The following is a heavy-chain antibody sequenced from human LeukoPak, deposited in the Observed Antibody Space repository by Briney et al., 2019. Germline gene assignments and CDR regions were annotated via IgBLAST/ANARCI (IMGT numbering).Heavy chain of an antibody. CDR2: ISSSSSYT. CDR1: GFTFSDYY. V-gene: IGHV3-11*06. Sequence: GGSLRLSCAASGFTFSDYYMSWIRQAPGKGLEWVSYISSSSSYTNYADSVKGRFTISRDNAKNSLFLQMNSLRAEDTAVYYCARGYCSGGSCLAFDYWGQGTLVTVSS. J-gene: IGHJ4*02. D-gene: IGHD2-15*01. CDR3: ARGYCSGGSCLAFDY.